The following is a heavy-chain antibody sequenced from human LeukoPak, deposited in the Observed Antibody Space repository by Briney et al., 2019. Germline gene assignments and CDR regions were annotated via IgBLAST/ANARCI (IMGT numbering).Heavy chain of an antibody. CDR3: ARGPLLWGYSSGWHEYFQH. J-gene: IGHJ1*01. CDR1: GGSISSYY. D-gene: IGHD6-19*01. CDR2: IYYSGST. V-gene: IGHV4-59*01. Sequence: SETLSLTCTVSGGSISSYYWSWIRQPPGKGLEWIGYIYYSGSTNYDPSLKSRVTISVDTSKNQLSLKLSSVTAADTAVYYCARGPLLWGYSSGWHEYFQHWGQGTLVTVSS.